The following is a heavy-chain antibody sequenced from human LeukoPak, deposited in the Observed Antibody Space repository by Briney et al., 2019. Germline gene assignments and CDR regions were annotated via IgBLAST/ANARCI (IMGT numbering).Heavy chain of an antibody. CDR1: GDSVSSKSAA. CDR3: ARSTGPLGD. J-gene: IGHJ4*02. D-gene: IGHD2-8*02. CDR2: TCYRSKWYN. V-gene: IGHV6-1*01. Sequence: SQTLSLTCAISGDSVSSKSAAWNWIRQSPSRGLEWLGRTCYRSKWYNEYAVSVESRITINPDTSKNQFSLQLNAVSPGDTAVYYCARSTGPLGDWGQGTPVTVSS.